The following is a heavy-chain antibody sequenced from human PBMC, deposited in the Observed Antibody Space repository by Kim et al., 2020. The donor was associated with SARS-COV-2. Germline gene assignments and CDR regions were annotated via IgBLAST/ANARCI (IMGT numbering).Heavy chain of an antibody. Sequence: GGSLRLSCAASGFTFSSFEMNWVRQAPGKGLEWLSYISDSGSTIYYADSVRGRFTISRDNANNSLYLEINSLRVEDTAVYYCARAPYCTTGSCYDDSWGQGTLVTVSS. CDR1: GFTFSSFE. J-gene: IGHJ5*02. V-gene: IGHV3-48*03. D-gene: IGHD2-15*01. CDR2: ISDSGSTI. CDR3: ARAPYCTTGSCYDDS.